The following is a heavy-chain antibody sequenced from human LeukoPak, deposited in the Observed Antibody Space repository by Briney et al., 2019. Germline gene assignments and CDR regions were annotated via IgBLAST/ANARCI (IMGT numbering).Heavy chain of an antibody. V-gene: IGHV4-59*08. Sequence: PSETLSLTCSVSGGSVSSYYRSWIRQSPGKGLEWIGYIHNSGRTNYNPSLKSRVTGFVDTSKNQVSLRLSSVTAADTAVYYCARHGTISSESYFDYWGQGALVTVSS. CDR2: IHNSGRT. CDR3: ARHGTISSESYFDY. J-gene: IGHJ4*02. D-gene: IGHD1-14*01. CDR1: GGSVSSYY.